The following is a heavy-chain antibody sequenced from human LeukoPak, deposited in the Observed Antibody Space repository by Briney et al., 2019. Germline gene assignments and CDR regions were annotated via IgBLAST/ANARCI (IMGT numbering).Heavy chain of an antibody. CDR1: GGSINNYY. V-gene: IGHV4-4*07. CDR3: ARGSSGWYSIDY. CDR2: IYSSGST. J-gene: IGHJ4*02. Sequence: PSETLSLTCTVSGGSINNYYWSWIRQPAGPGLEWIGRIYSSGSTNYNPSLNSRVTMSVDTSTNQFSLKLSSVTAADTAVYYCARGSSGWYSIDYWGQGTLVTVSS. D-gene: IGHD6-19*01.